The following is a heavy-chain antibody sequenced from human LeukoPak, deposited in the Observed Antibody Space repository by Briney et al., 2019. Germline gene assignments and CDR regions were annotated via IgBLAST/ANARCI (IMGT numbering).Heavy chain of an antibody. CDR3: AKVLSVTSLFNVDY. CDR2: ITSGGSA. J-gene: IGHJ4*02. D-gene: IGHD4-17*01. Sequence: GGSLRLSCAASGFTFSSYVMNWVRQAPGKGLEWVSAITSGGSAYYADSVKGRFTISRDNSKNTLYLQMDGLRAEDTAVYYCAKVLSVTSLFNVDYWGQGTLVTVSS. CDR1: GFTFSSYV. V-gene: IGHV3-23*01.